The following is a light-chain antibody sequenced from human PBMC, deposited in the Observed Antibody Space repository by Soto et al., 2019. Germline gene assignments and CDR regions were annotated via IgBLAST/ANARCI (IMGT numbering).Light chain of an antibody. CDR1: QSVSSY. V-gene: IGKV3-11*01. CDR3: QQRSNWPST. Sequence: EIVLTQSPATLSLSPGERAALSCRASQSVSSYLAWYQQKPGQAPRLLIYDASKRAPGIPARFTGSGSGTDFTLTISSLEPEDFAVYCCQQRSNWPSTFGGGTKVEI. CDR2: DAS. J-gene: IGKJ4*01.